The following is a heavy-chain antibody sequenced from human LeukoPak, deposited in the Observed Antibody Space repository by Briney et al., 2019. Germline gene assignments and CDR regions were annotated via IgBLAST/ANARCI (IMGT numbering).Heavy chain of an antibody. CDR3: ARLRGSSGYYLAVDY. V-gene: IGHV4-59*08. D-gene: IGHD3-22*01. CDR1: GGSISNYY. CDR2: VFYSGST. Sequence: SETLSLTCTVSGGSISNYYWSWIRQPPGKGLEWIGYVFYSGSTNYNPSLKSRVTISVDTSKNQFSLKLSSVTAADTAVYYCARLRGSSGYYLAVDYWGQGTLVTVSS. J-gene: IGHJ4*02.